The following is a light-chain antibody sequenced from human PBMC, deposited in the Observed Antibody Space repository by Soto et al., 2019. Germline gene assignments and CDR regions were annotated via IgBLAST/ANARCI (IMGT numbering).Light chain of an antibody. CDR2: EVS. V-gene: IGLV2-8*01. Sequence: QSVLTQPPSASGSPGQSVTISCTGTSSDVGRYNYVSWYQQHPGKAPKLMIYEVSKRPSGVPDRFSGSKSGNTASLTVSGLQAEDEAEYYCSSYTGSNNPYVFGAGTKVTVL. CDR3: SSYTGSNNPYV. J-gene: IGLJ1*01. CDR1: SSDVGRYNY.